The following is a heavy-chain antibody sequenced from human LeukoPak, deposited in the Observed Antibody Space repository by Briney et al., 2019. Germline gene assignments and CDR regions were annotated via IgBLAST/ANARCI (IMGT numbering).Heavy chain of an antibody. Sequence: ASVKVSCKASGYTFTGYYMHWVRQAPGQGLEWMGWINPNSGGTNYAQKFQGRVTMTRDTSISTAYMELSRLRSDDTAVYYCARGILLWFGELPPNLYYYYGMDVWGQGTTVTVSS. J-gene: IGHJ6*02. CDR3: ARGILLWFGELPPNLYYYYGMDV. CDR1: GYTFTGYY. V-gene: IGHV1-2*02. D-gene: IGHD3-10*01. CDR2: INPNSGGT.